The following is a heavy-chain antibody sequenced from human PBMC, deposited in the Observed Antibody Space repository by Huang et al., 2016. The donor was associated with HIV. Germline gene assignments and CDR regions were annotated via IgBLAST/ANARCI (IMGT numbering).Heavy chain of an antibody. CDR2: SRSKASGGTK. CDR1: GFTFGDYA. D-gene: IGHD3-3*01. J-gene: IGHJ4*02. V-gene: IGHV3-49*05. CDR3: TRENYDFWSGYYKYYFDY. Sequence: EVQLVESGGGLVKPGRSLRLSCTAYGFTFGDYAMSWFRRAPGKGREWVGFSRSKASGGTKEYAASVKGRLTISRDDSKSIAYLQMNSLKIEDTAVYYCTRENYDFWSGYYKYYFDYWGQGTLVTVSS.